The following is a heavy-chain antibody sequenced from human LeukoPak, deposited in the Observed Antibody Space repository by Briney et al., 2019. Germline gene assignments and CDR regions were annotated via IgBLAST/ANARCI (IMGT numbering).Heavy chain of an antibody. CDR2: IYTSGST. CDR1: GGSISTYH. V-gene: IGHV4-4*07. CDR3: TKSDGYGLIRI. Sequence: SETLSLICSVSGGSISTYHWSWIRQPAGKGLEWIGRIYTSGSTNYNPSLKSRVTMSVDTSKNQFSLKVISMTAADTAAYYCTKSDGYGLIRICGRGTMVTVSS. D-gene: IGHD3-10*01. J-gene: IGHJ3*02.